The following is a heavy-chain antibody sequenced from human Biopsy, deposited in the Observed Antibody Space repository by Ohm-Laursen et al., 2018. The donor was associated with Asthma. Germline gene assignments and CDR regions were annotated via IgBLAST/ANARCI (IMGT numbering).Heavy chain of an antibody. CDR3: ARAQAAQYYYGMDV. CDR1: GGSISSGGY. CDR2: ISHSGSA. Sequence: SQTLSLTSAVSGGSISSGGYWTWIRQPPGKGLERIGYISHSGSAYFNPSLKSRVTISLDKTKSQFSLKLSSVTAADTALYYCARAQAAQYYYGMDVWGQGTTVIVSS. D-gene: IGHD6-6*01. V-gene: IGHV4-30-2*01. J-gene: IGHJ6*02.